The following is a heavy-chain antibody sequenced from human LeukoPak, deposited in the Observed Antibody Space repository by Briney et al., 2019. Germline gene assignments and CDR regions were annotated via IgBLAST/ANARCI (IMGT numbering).Heavy chain of an antibody. CDR1: GFTFSSYV. CDR3: AKDRDDYGDFAFDY. V-gene: IGHV3-23*01. Sequence: GGSLRLSCAASGFTFSSYVMNWVRQAPGEGLEWVSGISRSGDVTYYADSVKGRFTISRDNSKNTLYLQIDGLRAEGTAIYYCAKDRDDYGDFAFDYWGQGTLVTVSS. CDR2: ISRSGDVT. D-gene: IGHD4-17*01. J-gene: IGHJ4*02.